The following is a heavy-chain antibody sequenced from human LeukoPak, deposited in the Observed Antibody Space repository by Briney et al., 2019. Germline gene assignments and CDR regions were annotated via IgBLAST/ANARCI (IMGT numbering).Heavy chain of an antibody. Sequence: RGESLKISCKGSGYSFTTYWIGWVRQMPGKGLEWMGIIYPGDSDTRYSSSFQGQVTISADKSISTAYLQWSSLKASDTAMYYCARRLTYDSRAYYCLDYWGQGTLVTVSS. CDR1: GYSFTTYW. D-gene: IGHD3-22*01. CDR3: ARRLTYDSRAYYCLDY. V-gene: IGHV5-51*01. CDR2: IYPGDSDT. J-gene: IGHJ4*02.